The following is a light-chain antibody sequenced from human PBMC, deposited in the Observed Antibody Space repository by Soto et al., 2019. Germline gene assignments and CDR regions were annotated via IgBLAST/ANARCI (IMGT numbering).Light chain of an antibody. J-gene: IGLJ2*01. CDR3: FLSYNGVLVV. CDR2: DTS. Sequence: QAVVTQEPSLTVSPGGTVTLTCGSNTGAVTSGHYPYWIQQKPGQAPRTLIYDTSKKHSWTPARFSGSLLGGKAALTLSGAQPEDEADNYCFLSYNGVLVVFGGGTKLTVL. CDR1: TGAVTSGHY. V-gene: IGLV7-46*01.